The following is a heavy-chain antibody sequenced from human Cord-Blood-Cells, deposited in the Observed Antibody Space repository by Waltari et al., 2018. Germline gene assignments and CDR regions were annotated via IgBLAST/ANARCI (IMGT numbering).Heavy chain of an antibody. D-gene: IGHD7-27*01. V-gene: IGHV3-74*01. J-gene: IGHJ4*02. CDR3: ARDRTVPWGTPPEPLDY. CDR1: GFTFSSYW. CDR2: INSDGSST. Sequence: EVQLVESGGGLVQPGGSLRLSCAASGFTFSSYWMHWVRQAPGKGLVWVSRINSDGSSTSYADSVKGRFTISRDNAKNTLYLQMNSLRAEDTAVYYCARDRTVPWGTPPEPLDYWGQGTLVTVSS.